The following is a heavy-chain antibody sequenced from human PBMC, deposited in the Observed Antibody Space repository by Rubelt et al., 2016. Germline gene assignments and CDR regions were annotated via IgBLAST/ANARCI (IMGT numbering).Heavy chain of an antibody. J-gene: IGHJ4*02. CDR2: ISGSGIT. CDR1: GFSFSSYV. V-gene: IGHV3-23*01. CDR3: AKGYSSGWYLGLDY. D-gene: IGHD6-19*01. Sequence: GGGLVQPGGSLRLSCAASGFSFSSYVMTWVRQAPGKGLEWVSGISGSGITYYADSVKGRFTISRDNSKNTLGLQMNDLRVEDTALYYCAKGYSSGWYLGLDYWGQGTLVTVSS.